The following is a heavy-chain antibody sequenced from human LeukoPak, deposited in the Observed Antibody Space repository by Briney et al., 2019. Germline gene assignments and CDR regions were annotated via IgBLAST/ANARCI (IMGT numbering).Heavy chain of an antibody. J-gene: IGHJ6*02. CDR2: INPSGGST. D-gene: IGHD3-3*01. CDR3: ARDGTIYGMDV. V-gene: IGHV1-46*01. CDR1: GYTFTSYY. Sequence: ASVKVSCKASGYTFTSYYMHWVRQAPGQGLEWMGIINPSGGSTSYAQKFQGRVTMTRDTSTGTVYMELSSLRSEDTAVYYCARDGTIYGMDVWGQGTTVTVSS.